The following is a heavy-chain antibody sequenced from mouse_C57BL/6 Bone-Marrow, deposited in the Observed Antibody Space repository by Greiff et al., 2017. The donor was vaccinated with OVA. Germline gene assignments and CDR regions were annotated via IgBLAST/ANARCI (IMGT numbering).Heavy chain of an antibody. V-gene: IGHV5-9*01. Sequence: EVMLVESGGGLVKPGGSLKLSCAASGFTFSSYTMSWVRQTPEKRLEWVATISGGGGNTYYPDSVKGRFTISRDNAKNTLYLQMSSLRSEDTALYYCAILLRYLHYWGQGTTLTVSS. J-gene: IGHJ2*01. CDR2: ISGGGGNT. CDR3: AILLRYLHY. D-gene: IGHD1-1*01. CDR1: GFTFSSYT.